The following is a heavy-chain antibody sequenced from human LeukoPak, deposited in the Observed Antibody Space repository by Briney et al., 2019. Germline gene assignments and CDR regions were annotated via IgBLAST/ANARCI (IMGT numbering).Heavy chain of an antibody. J-gene: IGHJ4*02. Sequence: GGSLRLSCAASGFTFSSYAMSWVRQAPGKGLEWVSAISGSGGSTYYADSVKGRFTISRDNSKNTLYLQMNSLRAEDTAVYYCARDLSDILTGYYTGYFDYWGQGTLVTVSS. D-gene: IGHD3-9*01. CDR1: GFTFSSYA. V-gene: IGHV3-23*01. CDR3: ARDLSDILTGYYTGYFDY. CDR2: ISGSGGST.